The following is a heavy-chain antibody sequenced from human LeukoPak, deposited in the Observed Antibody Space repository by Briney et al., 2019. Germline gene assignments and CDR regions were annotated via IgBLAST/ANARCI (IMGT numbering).Heavy chain of an antibody. CDR2: INPNSGGT. D-gene: IGHD3-22*01. CDR1: GYTFTGYY. J-gene: IGHJ4*02. CDR3: ARGVVGHYYDSSGPNLQKTYFDY. V-gene: IGHV1-2*02. Sequence: ASVKVSCKASGYTFTGYYMHWVRQAPGQGLEWMGWINPNSGGTNYAQKFQGRVTMTRDTSISTAYMELSRLRSDDTAVYYCARGVVGHYYDSSGPNLQKTYFDYWGQGTLVTVSS.